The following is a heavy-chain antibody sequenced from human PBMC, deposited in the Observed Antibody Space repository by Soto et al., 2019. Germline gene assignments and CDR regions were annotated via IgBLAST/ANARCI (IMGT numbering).Heavy chain of an antibody. CDR2: ISANDGGT. Sequence: QALLEQSGPEVKKPGDSVRISCWLYDSVFVTSVITWLRQAPGQGLEWMGWISANDGGTLSAMKFTDRLVMSTDPLRNIACRPPSDWTPDASAVCFWARGGGRPLRPLDPRGPGTPVTVST. J-gene: IGHJ5*02. D-gene: IGHD6-25*01. CDR1: DSVFVTSV. V-gene: IGHV1-18*01. CDR3: ARGGGRPLRPLDP.